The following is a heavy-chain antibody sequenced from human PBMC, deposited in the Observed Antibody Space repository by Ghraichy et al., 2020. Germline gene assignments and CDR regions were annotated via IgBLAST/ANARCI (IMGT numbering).Heavy chain of an antibody. CDR3: VTYSYAGATALY. J-gene: IGHJ4*02. CDR1: GASISNSNYY. Sequence: SQTLSLTCTVSGASISNSNYYWGWIRQSPGTGLDWIASVYYTGSTYYNPSLKSRVTMSLDTSKNQFSLRLNSVTAADTAVYYCVTYSYAGATALYWGQGTLVTVSS. D-gene: IGHD3-10*01. V-gene: IGHV4-39*01. CDR2: VYYTGST.